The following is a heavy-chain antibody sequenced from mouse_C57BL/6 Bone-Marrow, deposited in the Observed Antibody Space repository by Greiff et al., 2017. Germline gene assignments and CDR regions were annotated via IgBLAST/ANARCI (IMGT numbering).Heavy chain of an antibody. CDR3: ARKTYYSFAY. V-gene: IGHV1-19*01. J-gene: IGHJ3*01. CDR1: GYTFTDYY. CDR2: INPYNGGT. Sequence: EVHLVESGPVLVKPGASVKMSCKASGYTFTDYYMNWVKQSHGKSLEWIGVINPYNGGTSYNQKFKGKATLTVDKSSSTAYMELNSLTSEDSAVYYCARKTYYSFAYWGQGTLVTVSA. D-gene: IGHD2-10*01.